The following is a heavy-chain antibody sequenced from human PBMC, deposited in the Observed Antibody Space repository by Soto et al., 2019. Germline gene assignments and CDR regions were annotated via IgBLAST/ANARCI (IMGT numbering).Heavy chain of an antibody. Sequence: SETLSLTCTVSGGSISSYYWSWIRQPPGKGLEWIGYIYYSGSTNYNPSLKSRVTISVDTSKNQFSLRLSSVTAADTAVYYCASTYYDFWSGYSALVNYYGMDVWGQGTTVTVSS. CDR3: ASTYYDFWSGYSALVNYYGMDV. V-gene: IGHV4-59*01. CDR2: IYYSGST. J-gene: IGHJ6*02. D-gene: IGHD3-3*01. CDR1: GGSISSYY.